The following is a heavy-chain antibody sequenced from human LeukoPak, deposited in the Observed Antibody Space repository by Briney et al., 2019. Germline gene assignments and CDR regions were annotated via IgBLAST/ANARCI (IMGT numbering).Heavy chain of an antibody. CDR1: GGSISSGGYS. D-gene: IGHD5-18*01. Sequence: PSQTLSLTCAVSGGSISSGGYSWSWIRQPPGKGLEWIGYIYHSGSTYYNPSLKGRVTISVDRSKNQFSLKLNSVTAADTAVYYCARARDTAMVTGFDYWGQGTLVTVSS. J-gene: IGHJ4*02. CDR3: ARARDTAMVTGFDY. V-gene: IGHV4-30-2*01. CDR2: IYHSGST.